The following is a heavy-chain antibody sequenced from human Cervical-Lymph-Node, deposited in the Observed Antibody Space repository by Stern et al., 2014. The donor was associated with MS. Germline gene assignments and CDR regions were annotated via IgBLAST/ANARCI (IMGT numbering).Heavy chain of an antibody. CDR3: AKGRYSGSSPPLDY. V-gene: IGHV3-30*18. Sequence: VQLVESGGGVAQPGRSLRLSCAASGFTFSSYGMHWVRQAPGRGLEWVAVISFDGSNKYYADSVKGRFTISRGNSKNTLYLQMNSLRVEDTAVYYCAKGRYSGSSPPLDYWGQGTLVTVSS. J-gene: IGHJ4*02. CDR1: GFTFSSYG. CDR2: ISFDGSNK. D-gene: IGHD1-26*01.